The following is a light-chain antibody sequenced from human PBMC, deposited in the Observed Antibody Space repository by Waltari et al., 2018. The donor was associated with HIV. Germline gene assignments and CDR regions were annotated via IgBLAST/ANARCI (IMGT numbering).Light chain of an antibody. Sequence: QSALTQPPSASGSPGQSVTISCTGTSSDVGGYNYVSWYQQHPGKAPKLMIYEVSKRPSGFPDRFSGSKSGNTASRTVSGLQAEDEADYYCSSYAGSNNFVVFGGGTKLTVL. V-gene: IGLV2-8*01. CDR1: SSDVGGYNY. CDR2: EVS. J-gene: IGLJ2*01. CDR3: SSYAGSNNFVV.